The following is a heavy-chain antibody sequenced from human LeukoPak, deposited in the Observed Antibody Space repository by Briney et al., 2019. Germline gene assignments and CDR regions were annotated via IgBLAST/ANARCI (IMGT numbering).Heavy chain of an antibody. D-gene: IGHD5-18*01. J-gene: IGHJ4*02. V-gene: IGHV3-30-3*01. Sequence: GGSLRLSCAASGFTFSSYAMHWVRQAPGKGLEWVAVISYDGSNKYYADSVKGRFTISRDNSKNTLYLQMNSLRAEDTAVYYCARDPSYGYSYGYNYWGQGTLVTASS. CDR2: ISYDGSNK. CDR1: GFTFSSYA. CDR3: ARDPSYGYSYGYNY.